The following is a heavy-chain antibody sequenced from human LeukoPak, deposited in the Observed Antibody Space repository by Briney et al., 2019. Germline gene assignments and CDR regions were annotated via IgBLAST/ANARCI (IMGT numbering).Heavy chain of an antibody. CDR1: GFTFTNAW. V-gene: IGHV3-15*01. CDR2: IKSKTDGGTI. CDR3: TTGFAPIDF. Sequence: GGSLRLSCAASGFTFTNAWVSWVREGPAKGLEWVGRIKSKTDGGTIDYAAPVKGRFSVSRDDSRDTLYLQMNSLKTEDTAVYYCTTGFAPIDFWGQGTLVTVSS. J-gene: IGHJ4*02.